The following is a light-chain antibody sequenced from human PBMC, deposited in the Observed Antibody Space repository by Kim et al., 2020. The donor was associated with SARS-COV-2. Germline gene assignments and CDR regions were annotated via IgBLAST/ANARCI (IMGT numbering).Light chain of an antibody. J-gene: IGLJ3*02. V-gene: IGLV2-11*03. CDR3: CSYAGSYTWV. CDR2: DVS. Sequence: GQSVTISCTGTRSDVGGYNYVSWYQQHPGKAPNLMIYDVSKRPSGVPDRFSASKSGNTASLTISGLLTEDEADYYCCSYAGSYTWVFGGGTQLTVL. CDR1: RSDVGGYNY.